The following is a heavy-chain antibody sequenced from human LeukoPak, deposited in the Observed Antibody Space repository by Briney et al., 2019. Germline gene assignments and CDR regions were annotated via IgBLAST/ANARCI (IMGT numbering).Heavy chain of an antibody. CDR3: ARQEPGIAVAGTGGFDY. J-gene: IGHJ4*02. V-gene: IGHV4-61*08. D-gene: IGHD6-19*01. CDR1: GGSISSGDYY. CDR2: IYYSGST. Sequence: PSETLSLTCTVSGGSISSGDYYWSWIRQPPGKGLEWIGYIYYSGSTNYNPSLKSRVTISVDTSKNQFSLKLSSVTAADTAVYYCARQEPGIAVAGTGGFDYWGQGTLVTVSS.